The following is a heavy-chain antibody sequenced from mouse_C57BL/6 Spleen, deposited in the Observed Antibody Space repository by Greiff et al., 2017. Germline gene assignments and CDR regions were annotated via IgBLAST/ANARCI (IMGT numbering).Heavy chain of an antibody. CDR1: GFSLTSYG. CDR3: ARHYDYDLYAMDY. CDR2: IWSGGST. Sequence: VQLQQSGPGLVQPSQRLSITCTVSGFSLTSYGVHWVSQSPGKGLEWLGVIWSGGSTDSNAAFISRLSISKDNSKSQVFFKMNSLQADDTAIYYCARHYDYDLYAMDYWGQGTSVTVSS. D-gene: IGHD2-4*01. V-gene: IGHV2-2*01. J-gene: IGHJ4*01.